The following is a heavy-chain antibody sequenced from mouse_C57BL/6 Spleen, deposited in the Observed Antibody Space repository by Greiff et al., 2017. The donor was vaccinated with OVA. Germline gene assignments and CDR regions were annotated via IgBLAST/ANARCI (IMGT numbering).Heavy chain of an antibody. D-gene: IGHD4-1*01. CDR1: GYTFTSYW. CDR3: ARGRTGTD. V-gene: IGHV1-50*01. CDR2: IDPSDSYT. J-gene: IGHJ3*01. Sequence: QVQLQQPGAELVKPGASVKLSCKASGYTFTSYWMQWVKQRPGQGLEWIGEIDPSDSYTNYNQKFKGKATLTVDTSSSTAYMQLSSLTSEDSAVYYCARGRTGTDWGPGTLVTVSA.